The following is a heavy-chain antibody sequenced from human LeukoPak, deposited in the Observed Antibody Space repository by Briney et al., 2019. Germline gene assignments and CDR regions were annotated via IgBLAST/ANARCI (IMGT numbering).Heavy chain of an antibody. CDR1: GFTVSSNY. CDR2: IYSGGST. J-gene: IGHJ6*03. V-gene: IGHV3-53*01. D-gene: IGHD3-10*01. Sequence: GGSLKLSCAASGFTVSSNYMSWVRQAPGKGLEWVSVIYSGGSTYYADSVKGRFTISRDNSKNTLYLQMNSLRAEDTAVYYCASGSGSYRTPYYYMDVWGTGTTVTVSS. CDR3: ASGSGSYRTPYYYMDV.